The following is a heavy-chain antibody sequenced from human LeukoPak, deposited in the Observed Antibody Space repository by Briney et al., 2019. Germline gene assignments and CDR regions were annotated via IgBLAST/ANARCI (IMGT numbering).Heavy chain of an antibody. CDR1: GGSISSYY. CDR3: ARQIVVVPAALPKNWYFDL. CDR2: IYYSGST. D-gene: IGHD2-2*01. J-gene: IGHJ2*01. Sequence: PSETLSFTCTVSGGSISSYYWSWIRQPPGKGLEWIGYIYYSGSTNYNPSLKSRVTISVDTSKNQFSLKLSSVTAADTAVYYCARQIVVVPAALPKNWYFDLWGRGTLVTVSS. V-gene: IGHV4-59*08.